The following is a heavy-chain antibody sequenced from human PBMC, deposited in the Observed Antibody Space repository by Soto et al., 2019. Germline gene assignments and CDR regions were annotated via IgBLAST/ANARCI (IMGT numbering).Heavy chain of an antibody. D-gene: IGHD2-15*01. Sequence: SVKVSCKASGGTFSSYTISWVRQAPGQGLEWMGRIIPILGIANYAQKFQGRVTITADKSTSTAYMELSSLRSEDTAVYYCATVVDLGYCSGGSCALDAFDIWGQGTMVTVSS. V-gene: IGHV1-69*02. CDR1: GGTFSSYT. J-gene: IGHJ3*02. CDR2: IIPILGIA. CDR3: ATVVDLGYCSGGSCALDAFDI.